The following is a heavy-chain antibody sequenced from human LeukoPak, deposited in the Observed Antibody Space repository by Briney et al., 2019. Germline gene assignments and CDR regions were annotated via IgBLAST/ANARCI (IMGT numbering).Heavy chain of an antibody. J-gene: IGHJ4*02. CDR2: IWYDGSNK. Sequence: GRSLRLSCAASGFTFSSYGMHWVRQAPGKGLEGVAVIWYDGSNKYYADSVKGRFTISRDNSKNTLYLQMNSLRAEDTAVYYCARDASYDYVWGSYRPPHTFDYWGQGTLVTVPS. CDR1: GFTFSSYG. V-gene: IGHV3-33*01. CDR3: ARDASYDYVWGSYRPPHTFDY. D-gene: IGHD3-16*02.